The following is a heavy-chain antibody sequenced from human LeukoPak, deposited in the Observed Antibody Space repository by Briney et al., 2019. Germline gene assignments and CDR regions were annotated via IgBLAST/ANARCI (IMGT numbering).Heavy chain of an antibody. CDR2: INPSGGGT. V-gene: IGHV1-46*01. CDR3: AREGPPVAGTSLDY. CDR1: GYTFTTYY. Sequence: ASVKVSCKASGYTFTTYYIHWVRQAPGPGLEWMGIINPSGGGTTYAQNFQGRVTMTRDTSTRTVYMALSSLGSEDTAVYYCAREGPPVAGTSLDYWGQGTLVTVSS. J-gene: IGHJ4*02. D-gene: IGHD6-19*01.